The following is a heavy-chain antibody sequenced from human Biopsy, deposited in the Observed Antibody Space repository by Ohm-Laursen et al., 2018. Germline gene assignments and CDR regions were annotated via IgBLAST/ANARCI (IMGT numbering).Heavy chain of an antibody. CDR2: INQSGST. D-gene: IGHD5-12*01. Sequence: TLSLTCAVNGESSSGYFWNWIRQPPGKGLEWIGEINQSGSTKCNPSLKRRATFPEDTTNSQFSLRLTSVSAADTAIYYCARGSGYFKLDVWGQGTTVTVSS. CDR3: ARGSGYFKLDV. J-gene: IGHJ6*02. V-gene: IGHV4-34*01. CDR1: GESSSGYF.